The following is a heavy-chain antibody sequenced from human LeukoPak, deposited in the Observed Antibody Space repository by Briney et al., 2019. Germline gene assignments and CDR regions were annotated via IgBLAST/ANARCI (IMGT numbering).Heavy chain of an antibody. J-gene: IGHJ5*02. D-gene: IGHD3-10*01. Sequence: SETLSLTCTASGGTITSYCMHWIRQPPGKGLEWIGYIYYSGSTNYNPSLKSRVTISVDTSRNQFSLKLHSVTAADTAVYYCARDRGRATWFDPWGQGTAVTVSS. CDR3: ARDRGRATWFDP. V-gene: IGHV4-59*01. CDR2: IYYSGST. CDR1: GGTITSYC.